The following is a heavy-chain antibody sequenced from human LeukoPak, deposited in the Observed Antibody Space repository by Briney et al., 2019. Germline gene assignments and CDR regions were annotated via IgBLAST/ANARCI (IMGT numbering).Heavy chain of an antibody. V-gene: IGHV3-30*18. D-gene: IGHD3-10*01. CDR3: ANALLYYYGSGSYFRVDAFDI. CDR1: GFTFSSYG. Sequence: GGSLRLSCAASGFTFSSYGMHWVRQAPGKGLEWVAVISYDGSNKYYADSVKGRFTISRDNSKNTLYLQMNSLRAEDTAVYYCANALLYYYGSGSYFRVDAFDIWGQGTMGTVSS. J-gene: IGHJ3*02. CDR2: ISYDGSNK.